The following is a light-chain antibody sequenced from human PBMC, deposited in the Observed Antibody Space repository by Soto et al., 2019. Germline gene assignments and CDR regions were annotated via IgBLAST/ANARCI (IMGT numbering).Light chain of an antibody. CDR1: SSNIGAGYD. V-gene: IGLV1-40*01. CDR2: GNT. Sequence: QSVLPQPPSVSGAPGQSITISCTWSSSNIGAGYDVHWYQQFPGTTPKFLIYGNTNRPSGVPDRFSASKSGTSASLDITGLQAEDEAEYFCQFYDSSLTVVFGGGTKLTVL. CDR3: QFYDSSLTVV. J-gene: IGLJ2*01.